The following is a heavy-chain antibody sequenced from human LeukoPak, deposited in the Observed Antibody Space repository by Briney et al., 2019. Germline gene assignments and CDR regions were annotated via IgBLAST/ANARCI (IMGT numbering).Heavy chain of an antibody. J-gene: IGHJ3*02. V-gene: IGHV4-59*01. CDR3: ARDWVFGTGTTHAFDI. Sequence: SETLSLTCTVSGGSIKSYYWSWIRQPPGKGLEWIGYIYYSGSTNYNPSLKSRVTISVDTSKNQFYLKLNSVTAADTAVYYCARDWVFGTGTTHAFDIWGQGTMVTVSS. CDR2: IYYSGST. CDR1: GGSIKSYY. D-gene: IGHD1-1*01.